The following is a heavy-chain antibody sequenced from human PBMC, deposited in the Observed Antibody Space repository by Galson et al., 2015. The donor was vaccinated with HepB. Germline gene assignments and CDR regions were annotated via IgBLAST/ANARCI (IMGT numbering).Heavy chain of an antibody. CDR3: ARHIPQNLWDYYYGMDV. Sequence: SVKVSCKASGYTFTSYGISWVRQAPGQGLEWMGWISAYNGNTNYAQKLQGRVTMTTDTSTSTAYMELRSLRSDDTAVYYCARHIPQNLWDYYYGMDVWGQGTTVTVSS. D-gene: IGHD2-21*01. V-gene: IGHV1-18*01. J-gene: IGHJ6*02. CDR2: ISAYNGNT. CDR1: GYTFTSYG.